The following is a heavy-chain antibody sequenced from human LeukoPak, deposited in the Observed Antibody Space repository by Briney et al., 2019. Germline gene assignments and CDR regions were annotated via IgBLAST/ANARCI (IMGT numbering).Heavy chain of an antibody. V-gene: IGHV3-23*01. J-gene: IGHJ4*02. CDR3: ARDSPPDY. Sequence: GGSLRLSCAASGFTLSGFGMNWVRQAPGKGLEWVSSMSGIGGATYYADSVKGRFTISRDNSKNTLYLQMNSLRAEDTAVYYCARDSPPDYWGQGTLVTVSS. CDR2: MSGIGGAT. CDR1: GFTLSGFG.